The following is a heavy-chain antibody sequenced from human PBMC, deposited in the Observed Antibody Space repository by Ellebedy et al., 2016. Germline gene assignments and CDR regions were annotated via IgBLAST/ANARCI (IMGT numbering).Heavy chain of an antibody. V-gene: IGHV4-34*01. CDR3: AGYIAAASYGGVWFDP. D-gene: IGHD6-13*01. Sequence: SETLSLTXAVYGGSFSGYYWSWIRQPPGKGLEWIGEINHSGSTNYNPSLKSRVTISVDTSKNQFSLKLSSVTAADTAVYYCAGYIAAASYGGVWFDPWGQGTLVTVSS. CDR1: GGSFSGYY. J-gene: IGHJ5*02. CDR2: INHSGST.